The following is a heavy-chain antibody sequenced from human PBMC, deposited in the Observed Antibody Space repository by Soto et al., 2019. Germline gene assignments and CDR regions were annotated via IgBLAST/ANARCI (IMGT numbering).Heavy chain of an antibody. CDR3: ATGPGNPYYYYYYMDV. CDR1: GYSFTSYW. CDR2: IYPGDSDT. Sequence: LKISCKGSGYSFTSYWIGWVRQMPGKGLEWVGIIYPGDSDTRYSPSFQGQVTISADKSISTAYLQRSSLKASDTAMYYCATGPGNPYYYYYYMDVWGKGTTVTVSS. V-gene: IGHV5-51*01. J-gene: IGHJ6*03. D-gene: IGHD4-4*01.